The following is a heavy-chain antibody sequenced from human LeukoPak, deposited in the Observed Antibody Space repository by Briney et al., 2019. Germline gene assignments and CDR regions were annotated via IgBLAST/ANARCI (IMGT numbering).Heavy chain of an antibody. CDR1: GLTFNNYG. J-gene: IGHJ4*02. D-gene: IGHD3-10*01. Sequence: QAGGSPRLSCAASGLTFNNYGMHWVRQAPGKGLEWVAVISYDGSTKYYADSVKGRFTISRDNSKNTLYLQMNSLRAEDTAVYYCAKLVPGTVRRGDYFDYWGQGTLVTVSS. CDR3: AKLVPGTVRRGDYFDY. V-gene: IGHV3-30*18. CDR2: ISYDGSTK.